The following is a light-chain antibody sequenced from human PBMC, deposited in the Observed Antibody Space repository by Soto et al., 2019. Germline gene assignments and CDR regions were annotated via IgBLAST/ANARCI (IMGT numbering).Light chain of an antibody. J-gene: IGKJ5*01. CDR3: QQYNSYPIT. Sequence: DIQMTQSPSSLSASVGDRVTITCRASQSISSYLNWYQQKPGKAPYLLIYAASSLQSGVPSRFSGSGSGTEFTLTISSLQPDDFATYYCQQYNSYPITFGQGSRLEIK. CDR2: AAS. CDR1: QSISSY. V-gene: IGKV1-39*01.